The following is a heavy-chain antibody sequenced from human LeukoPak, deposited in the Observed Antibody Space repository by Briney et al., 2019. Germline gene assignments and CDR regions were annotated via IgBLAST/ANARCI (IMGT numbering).Heavy chain of an antibody. CDR2: ISAYNGNT. D-gene: IGHD3-10*01. Sequence: GASVKVSCKASGYTFTSYGISWVRQAPGQGLEWMGWISAYNGNTNYAQKLQGRVTMTTDTSTSAAYLELRSLRSDDTAVYYCARHRYYGSGYPKHNWFDPWGQGTLVTVSS. CDR3: ARHRYYGSGYPKHNWFDP. CDR1: GYTFTSYG. J-gene: IGHJ5*02. V-gene: IGHV1-18*01.